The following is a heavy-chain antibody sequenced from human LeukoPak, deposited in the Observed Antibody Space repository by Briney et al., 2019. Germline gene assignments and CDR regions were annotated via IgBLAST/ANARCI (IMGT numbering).Heavy chain of an antibody. D-gene: IGHD3-3*01. V-gene: IGHV1-8*03. Sequence: GASVKVSCKASGYTFTSYDINWVRQATGQGLEWMGWMNPNSGNTGYAQKLQGRVTITRNTSISTAYMELSSLRSEDTAVYYCAIVDDFWSGYPSSYWGQGTLVTVSS. CDR3: AIVDDFWSGYPSSY. CDR2: MNPNSGNT. J-gene: IGHJ4*02. CDR1: GYTFTSYD.